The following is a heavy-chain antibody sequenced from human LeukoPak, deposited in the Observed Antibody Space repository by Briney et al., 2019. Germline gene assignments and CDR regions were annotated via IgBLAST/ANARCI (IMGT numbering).Heavy chain of an antibody. D-gene: IGHD6-19*01. CDR1: GFTFSSYA. V-gene: IGHV3-30-3*01. CDR3: ARDPGAYSSGWYGVHFDY. J-gene: IGHJ4*02. Sequence: GGSLRLSCAASGFTFSSYAMPWVRQAPGKGLEWVAVISYDGSNKYYADSVKGRFTISRDNSKNTLYLQMNSLRAEDTAVYYCARDPGAYSSGWYGVHFDYWGQGTLVTVSS. CDR2: ISYDGSNK.